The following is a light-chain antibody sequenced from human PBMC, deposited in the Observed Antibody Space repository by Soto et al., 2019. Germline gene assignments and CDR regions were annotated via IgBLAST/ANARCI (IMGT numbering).Light chain of an antibody. Sequence: EIGLTQSPGTLSLSPGERATLSCRASQSVSYSYLSWYHQKPGQAPRLLIYGASSRATGIPDSFSGSGSGTDFTLTISRLEPEDFAVYYCQQYGSSPPWTFGQGTKVEIK. CDR1: QSVSYSY. V-gene: IGKV3-20*01. CDR3: QQYGSSPPWT. CDR2: GAS. J-gene: IGKJ1*01.